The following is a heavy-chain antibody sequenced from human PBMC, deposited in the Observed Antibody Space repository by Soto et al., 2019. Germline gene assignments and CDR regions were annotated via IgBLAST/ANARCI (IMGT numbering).Heavy chain of an antibody. J-gene: IGHJ4*02. CDR2: ISAHNGNT. CDR1: GYTFTSYG. V-gene: IGHV1-18*01. Sequence: QVHLVQSGAEVKKPGASVKVSCKASGYTFTSYGITWVRQAPGQGLEWMGWISAHNGNTDYAQKLQGIVIVTTDISTSTAYMELSSLISDDTAVYYCARGGYGVYWCQGALVTVSS. D-gene: IGHD3-10*01. CDR3: ARGGYGVY.